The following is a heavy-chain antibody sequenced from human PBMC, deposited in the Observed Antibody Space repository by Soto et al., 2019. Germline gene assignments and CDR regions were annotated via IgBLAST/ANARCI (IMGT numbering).Heavy chain of an antibody. D-gene: IGHD6-6*01. V-gene: IGHV3-23*01. CDR3: AKDLVLYSSSSPHYFDY. CDR1: GFTFSSYA. J-gene: IGHJ4*02. CDR2: ISGSGGST. Sequence: PGGSLRLSCAASGFTFSSYAMSWVRQAPGKGLECISVISGSGGSTYYADSVKGRFTISRDNSKNTLYLQMNSLRAEDSATYYCAKDLVLYSSSSPHYFDYWGQGSLVTVSS.